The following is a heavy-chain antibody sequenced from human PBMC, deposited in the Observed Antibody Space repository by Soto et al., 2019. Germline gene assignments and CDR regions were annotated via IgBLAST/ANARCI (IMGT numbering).Heavy chain of an antibody. CDR3: AREDYYDSSGYYYEWFDP. CDR2: IYYSGST. J-gene: IGHJ5*02. CDR1: GGSISSYY. Sequence: SETLSLTCTVSGGSISSYYWSWIRQPPGKGLEWIGYIYYSGSTYYNPSLKSRVTISVDTSKNQFSLKLSSVTAADTAVYYCAREDYYDSSGYYYEWFDPWGQGTLVTVSS. V-gene: IGHV4-30-4*08. D-gene: IGHD3-22*01.